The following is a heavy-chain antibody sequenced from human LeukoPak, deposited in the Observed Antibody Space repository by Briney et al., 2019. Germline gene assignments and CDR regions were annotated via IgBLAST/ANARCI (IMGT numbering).Heavy chain of an antibody. V-gene: IGHV3-23*01. J-gene: IGHJ5*02. D-gene: IGHD2-2*01. Sequence: GGSLRLSCAASGFTFSSYAMSWVRQAPGKGLEWLSGINYSGGSTYYADSVKGRFTISRDNPKNTLFLHMNSLRAEDTAVYYCARVGRPTAAMPGNWFDHWGQGTLVTVSS. CDR1: GFTFSSYA. CDR3: ARVGRPTAAMPGNWFDH. CDR2: INYSGGST.